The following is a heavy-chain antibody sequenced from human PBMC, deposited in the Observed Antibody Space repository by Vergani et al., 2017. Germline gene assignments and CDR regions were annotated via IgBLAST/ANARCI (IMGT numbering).Heavy chain of an antibody. CDR2: ISYDGSNK. CDR1: GFTFSSYA. CDR3: ARGGVLLWFGEYRDYYGMDV. D-gene: IGHD3-10*01. V-gene: IGHV3-30*01. Sequence: QVQLVESGGGVVQPGRSLRLSCAASGFTFSSYAMHWVRQAPGKGLEWVAVISYDGSNKYYADSVKGRFTSSRDNSKNTLYLQMNSLRAEDTAGYYCARGGVLLWFGEYRDYYGMDVWGQGTTVTVSS. J-gene: IGHJ6*02.